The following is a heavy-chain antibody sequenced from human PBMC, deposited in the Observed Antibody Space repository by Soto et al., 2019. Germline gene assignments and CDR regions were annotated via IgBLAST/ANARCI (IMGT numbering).Heavy chain of an antibody. CDR1: GFSLYTGGVG. CDR3: AHVFNSNSGSYRYFDY. V-gene: IGHV2-5*02. J-gene: IGHJ4*02. D-gene: IGHD3-16*02. CDR2: IYWDDVE. Sequence: GPTIVNPTQTLPLTCTFSGFSLYTGGVGVGWIRQPPGEALDWLALIYWDDVERYSPSLRSRLTITKDTSKNQVFLTMTNMDPVDTATYYCAHVFNSNSGSYRYFDYWGQGTLVTVSS.